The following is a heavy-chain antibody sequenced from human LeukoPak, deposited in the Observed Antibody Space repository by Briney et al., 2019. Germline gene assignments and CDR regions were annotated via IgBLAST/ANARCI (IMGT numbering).Heavy chain of an antibody. D-gene: IGHD3-22*01. Sequence: ASVKVSCKASGYTFTSYDINWVRQATGQGLEWMGWMNPNSGNTGYAQKFQGRVTITRNTSISTAYMELSSLRSEDTAVYYCARGGQGYYDSSGYWGAFDIWGQGTMVTVSS. J-gene: IGHJ3*02. CDR3: ARGGQGYYDSSGYWGAFDI. V-gene: IGHV1-8*03. CDR1: GYTFTSYD. CDR2: MNPNSGNT.